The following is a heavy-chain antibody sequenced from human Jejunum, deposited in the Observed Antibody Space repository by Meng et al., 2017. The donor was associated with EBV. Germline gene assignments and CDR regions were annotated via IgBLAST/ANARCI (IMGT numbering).Heavy chain of an antibody. CDR3: ARDRPETGTFDY. V-gene: IGHV4-59*01. J-gene: IGHJ4*01. CDR1: GGSISNYH. Sequence: QVQLRESGPGLVKPSETLSLTCTVSGGSISNYHWSWIRQPPGKGLEWIGYIYNAGGTIYNPSLNSRVTISVDTSKNHFSLNLSSVTAADTAVYYCARDRPETGTFDYWDHGPLVTVSS. D-gene: IGHD7-27*01. CDR2: IYNAGGT.